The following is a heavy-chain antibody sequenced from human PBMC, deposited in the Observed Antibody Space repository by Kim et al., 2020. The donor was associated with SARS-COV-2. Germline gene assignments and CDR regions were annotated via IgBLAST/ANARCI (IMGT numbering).Heavy chain of an antibody. CDR3: ARPSYYYDSSGYYPDAFDI. CDR2: IYYSGST. D-gene: IGHD3-22*01. J-gene: IGHJ3*02. V-gene: IGHV4-30-4*01. CDR1: GGSISSGDYY. Sequence: SETLSLTCTVSGGSISSGDYYWSWIRQPPGKGLEWIGYIYYSGSTYYNPSLKSRVTISVDTSKNQFSLKLSSVTAADTAVYYCARPSYYYDSSGYYPDAFDIWGQGTMVTVSS.